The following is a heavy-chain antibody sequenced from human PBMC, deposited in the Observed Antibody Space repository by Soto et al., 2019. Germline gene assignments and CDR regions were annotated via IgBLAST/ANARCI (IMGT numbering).Heavy chain of an antibody. Sequence: QVQLQQWGSGLLKPSETLSLTCAIYGGSFSDYYWHWIRQSPGKGLEWIGEIHLSGRVNFTPSLKSRTSLSMDTSRNQFFLTLRSVTAADTAVYFCAGTPTRGASAWLDPWGRGHLVTVSS. D-gene: IGHD1-26*01. J-gene: IGHJ5*02. V-gene: IGHV4-34*01. CDR3: AGTPTRGASAWLDP. CDR1: GGSFSDYY. CDR2: IHLSGRV.